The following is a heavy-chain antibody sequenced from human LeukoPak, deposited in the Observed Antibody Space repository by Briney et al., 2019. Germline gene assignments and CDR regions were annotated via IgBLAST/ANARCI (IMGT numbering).Heavy chain of an antibody. J-gene: IGHJ4*02. Sequence: SETLSLTCAVSGYSISSGYYWGWIRQPPGKGLEWIGSIYHSGSTYYNPSLKSRVTISVDTSKNQFSLKLSSVTDADTAVYYCARRGLQTPFDYWGQGTLVTVSS. D-gene: IGHD4-11*01. V-gene: IGHV4-38-2*01. CDR2: IYHSGST. CDR3: ARRGLQTPFDY. CDR1: GYSISSGYY.